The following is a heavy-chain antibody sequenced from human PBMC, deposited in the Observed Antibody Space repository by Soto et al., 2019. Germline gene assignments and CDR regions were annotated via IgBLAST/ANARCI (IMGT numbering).Heavy chain of an antibody. CDR2: IYPGDSDT. D-gene: IGHD3-10*01. J-gene: IGHJ6*03. CDR3: ARHVRDTLWFGELLYTTNYYYYMDV. CDR1: GYSFTSYW. Sequence: GESLKISCKGSGYSFTSYWIGWVRQMPGKGLEWMGIIYPGDSDTRYSPSFQGQVTISADKSISTAYLQWSSLKASDTAMYYCARHVRDTLWFGELLYTTNYYYYMDVWGKGTTVTVSS. V-gene: IGHV5-51*01.